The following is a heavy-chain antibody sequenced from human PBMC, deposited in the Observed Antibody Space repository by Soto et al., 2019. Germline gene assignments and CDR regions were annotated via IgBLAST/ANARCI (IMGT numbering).Heavy chain of an antibody. CDR3: ARDWGPYGSGSYPSLD. D-gene: IGHD3-10*01. CDR2: IWYDGSNK. Sequence: QVQLVESGGGVVQPGRSLRLSCAASGFTFSSYGMHWVRQAPGKGLEWVAVIWYDGSNKYYADSVKGRFTISRDNSKNTLYMQMNSLRAEDTAVYYCARDWGPYGSGSYPSLDWGQGTLVTVSS. CDR1: GFTFSSYG. V-gene: IGHV3-33*01. J-gene: IGHJ4*02.